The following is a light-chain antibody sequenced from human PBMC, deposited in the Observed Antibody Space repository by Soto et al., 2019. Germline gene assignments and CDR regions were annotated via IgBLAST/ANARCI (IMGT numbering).Light chain of an antibody. CDR1: SSDVGTYDL. CDR3: CSYAGSSTYV. J-gene: IGLJ1*01. CDR2: EVT. Sequence: QSVLTQPASVSGSPGQSITVSCTGTSSDVGTYDLVSWYQQHPGRAPKLMIYEVTKRPSGVSNRFSGSKSGNTASLTISGLQPEDEADYYCCSYAGSSTYVFRIGTKVTVL. V-gene: IGLV2-23*02.